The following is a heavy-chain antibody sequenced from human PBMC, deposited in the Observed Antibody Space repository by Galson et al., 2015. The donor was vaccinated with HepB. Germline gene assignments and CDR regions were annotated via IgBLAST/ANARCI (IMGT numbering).Heavy chain of an antibody. CDR3: ARDRAGGHGSSLPVH. J-gene: IGHJ4*02. CDR2: INAGNGNT. V-gene: IGHV1-3*01. CDR1: GYTFTSYA. D-gene: IGHD6-13*01. Sequence: SVKVSCKASGYTFTSYAMHWVRQAPGQRLEWMGWINAGNGNTKYSQKFQGRVTITRDTSASTAYMELSSLRSEDTAVYYCARDRAGGHGSSLPVHWGQGTLVTVSS.